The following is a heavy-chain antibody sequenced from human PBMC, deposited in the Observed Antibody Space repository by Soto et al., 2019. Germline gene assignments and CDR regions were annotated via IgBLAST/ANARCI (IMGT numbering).Heavy chain of an antibody. D-gene: IGHD2-2*01. CDR3: ARASLAPAAVHDAFDM. V-gene: IGHV4-39*01. CDR1: GGSISDTNYY. CDR2: IYHSGAI. Sequence: QLQLQESGPGLVKPSETLPLISSVCGGSISDTNYYWAWIRQPPGKGLEWIASIYHSGAIYYNPSLKSRLTISVDTSKNQFSLRLTSVTAADTAVYYSARASLAPAAVHDAFDMWGQGTMVTVSS. J-gene: IGHJ3*02.